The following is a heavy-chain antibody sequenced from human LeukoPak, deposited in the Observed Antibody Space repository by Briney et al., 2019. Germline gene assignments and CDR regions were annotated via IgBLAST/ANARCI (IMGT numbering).Heavy chain of an antibody. J-gene: IGHJ4*02. CDR1: GFTFDNYA. Sequence: GGSLRLSCAASGFTFDNYAMHWVRQAPGKGREWVSGISWNSGSIGYADSVKGRFTISRDNAKNSLYLQMNSLRAEDTALYYCAKDITGYYGSGSLDYWGQGTLVTVSS. CDR3: AKDITGYYGSGSLDY. CDR2: ISWNSGSI. D-gene: IGHD3-10*01. V-gene: IGHV3-9*01.